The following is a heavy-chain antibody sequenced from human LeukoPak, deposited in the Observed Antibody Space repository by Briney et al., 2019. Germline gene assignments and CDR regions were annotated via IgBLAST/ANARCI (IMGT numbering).Heavy chain of an antibody. CDR3: ARGGRRRSQVRPYYYYMDV. CDR2: IIPIFGTA. Sequence: GASVKVSCKASGGTFSSYAISWVRQAPGQGLEWMGGIIPIFGTANYAQKFQGRVTMTRNTSISTAYMELSSLRSEDTAVYYCARGGRRRSQVRPYYYYMDVWGKGTTVTISS. CDR1: GGTFSSYA. D-gene: IGHD2-15*01. J-gene: IGHJ6*03. V-gene: IGHV1-69*05.